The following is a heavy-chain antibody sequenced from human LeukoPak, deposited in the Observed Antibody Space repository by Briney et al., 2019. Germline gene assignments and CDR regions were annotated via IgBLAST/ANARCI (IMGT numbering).Heavy chain of an antibody. Sequence: SETLSLTCTVSGGSISSYYGSWIRQPAGKGLEWIGRIYTSGSTNYNPSLKRRVPMSVDTSKNQFSLKLSSVTAADTAVYYCIAMVRGVTNKDYWGQGTLVTVSS. V-gene: IGHV4-4*07. CDR1: GGSISSYY. CDR2: IYTSGST. J-gene: IGHJ4*02. D-gene: IGHD3-10*01. CDR3: IAMVRGVTNKDY.